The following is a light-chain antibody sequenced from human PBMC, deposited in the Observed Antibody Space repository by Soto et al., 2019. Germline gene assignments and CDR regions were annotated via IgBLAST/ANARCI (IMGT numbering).Light chain of an antibody. J-gene: IGKJ3*01. CDR3: QQYDSSPFT. Sequence: IVLTKSPGTLSLSPGERATLSCRASQTLSSSYLAWYQRKPGQAPRLLIYDASSRATGIPDRFSGTGSGTDFTLTISRLEPEDFAVYYCQQYDSSPFTFGPGTKVDVK. CDR2: DAS. V-gene: IGKV3-20*01. CDR1: QTLSSSY.